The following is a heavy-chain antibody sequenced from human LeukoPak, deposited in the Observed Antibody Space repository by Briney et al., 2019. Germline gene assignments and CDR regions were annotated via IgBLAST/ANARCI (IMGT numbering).Heavy chain of an antibody. V-gene: IGHV4-30-2*02. CDR1: GGSISSGGYY. D-gene: IGHD3-22*01. Sequence: SETLSLTCTVSGGSISSGGYYWSWIRQPPGKGLEWIGYIYHSGSTYYNPSLKSRVTISVDTSKNQFSLNLSSVTAADTAVYYCATYYDHRSGYLHYLDYWGQGTLVTVTS. CDR3: ATYYDHRSGYLHYLDY. CDR2: IYHSGST. J-gene: IGHJ4*02.